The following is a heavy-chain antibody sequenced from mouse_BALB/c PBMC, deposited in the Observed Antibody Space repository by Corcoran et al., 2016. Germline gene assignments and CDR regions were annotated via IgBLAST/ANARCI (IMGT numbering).Heavy chain of an antibody. Sequence: VQLQQWGAGLLKPSETLSLTCAVYGGSFSGYYWSWIRQPPGKGLEWIGEINNSGSTNYNPSLKSRVTLSVHTSKNQCSLKLSSVSAADTAVYYGARDGYYYGMDVWGQGTTVTVSS. D-gene: IGHD1-1*01. CDR2: INNSGST. J-gene: IGHJ1*01. CDR1: GGSFSGYY. V-gene: IGHV3S1*01. CDR3: ARDGYYYGMDV.